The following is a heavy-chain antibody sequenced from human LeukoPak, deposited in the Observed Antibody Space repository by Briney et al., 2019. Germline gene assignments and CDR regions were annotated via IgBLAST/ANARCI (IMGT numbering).Heavy chain of an antibody. V-gene: IGHV1-2*06. CDR1: GYTFTGYY. J-gene: IGHJ6*02. CDR2: INPNSGGT. D-gene: IGHD3-10*01. CDR3: ARGYYGSGSYYPVYYYYGMDV. Sequence: GASVKVSCKASGYTFTGYYMHWVRQAPGQGLEWMGRINPNSGGTNYAQKLQGRVTMTRDTSISTAYMELSRLRSDDTAVYYCARGYYGSGSYYPVYYYYGMDVWGQGTTVTVSS.